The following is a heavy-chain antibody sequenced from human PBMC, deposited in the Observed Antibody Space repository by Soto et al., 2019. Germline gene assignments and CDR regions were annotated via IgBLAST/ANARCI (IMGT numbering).Heavy chain of an antibody. V-gene: IGHV3-48*01. CDR1: GFTFSTYS. J-gene: IGHJ4*02. Sequence: EVQLVESGGGLVQPGGSLRLSCAASGFTFSTYSMNWVRQAPGKGLEWVAYIRKSGGEIVYYADSVKGRFTISSDDAKNSRYLQMNSLRVEDTAVYYCVRDPDAVDCWGQGTLVTVSS. CDR3: VRDPDAVDC. CDR2: IRKSGGEIV.